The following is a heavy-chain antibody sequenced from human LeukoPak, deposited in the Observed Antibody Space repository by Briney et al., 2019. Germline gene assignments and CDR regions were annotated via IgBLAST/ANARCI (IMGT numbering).Heavy chain of an antibody. V-gene: IGHV3-7*01. Sequence: GGSLRLSCSASGFTFNSYWMSWVRQAPGKGLEWVANIKKDGSEKNYVDSVKGRFTISRDNAKNSLYLQMDSLRAEDTAVYYCAKDHRVWSGYPSGPFDYWGQGTLVTVSS. CDR1: GFTFNSYW. D-gene: IGHD3-3*01. CDR3: AKDHRVWSGYPSGPFDY. CDR2: IKKDGSEK. J-gene: IGHJ4*02.